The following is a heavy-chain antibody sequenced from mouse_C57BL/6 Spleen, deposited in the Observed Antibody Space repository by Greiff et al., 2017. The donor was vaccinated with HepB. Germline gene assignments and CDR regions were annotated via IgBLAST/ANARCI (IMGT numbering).Heavy chain of an antibody. J-gene: IGHJ4*01. D-gene: IGHD1-1*01. CDR2: IYPGSGST. Sequence: VQLQQPGAELVKPGASVKMSCKASGYTFTSYWITWVKQRPGQGLEWIGDIYPGSGSTNYNEKFKSKATLTVDTSSSTAYMQLSSLTSEDSAVYYCARGDYYYGSSYSYYAMDYWGQGTSVTVSS. V-gene: IGHV1-55*01. CDR3: ARGDYYYGSSYSYYAMDY. CDR1: GYTFTSYW.